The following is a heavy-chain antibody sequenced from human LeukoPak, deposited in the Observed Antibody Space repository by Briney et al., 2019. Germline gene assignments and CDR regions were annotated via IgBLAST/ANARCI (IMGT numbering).Heavy chain of an antibody. CDR3: ARLGDYYYYGMDV. V-gene: IGHV4-4*08. J-gene: IGHJ6*02. Sequence: SETLSLTCTVSGDSISSYYWSWIRQSPGKGLEWIGYIYTIGSTNYNPSLKSRVTISVDTSQNQFSLKLTSVTAADTAVYYCARLGDYYYYGMDVWGQGTTVTVSS. CDR2: IYTIGST. CDR1: GDSISSYY.